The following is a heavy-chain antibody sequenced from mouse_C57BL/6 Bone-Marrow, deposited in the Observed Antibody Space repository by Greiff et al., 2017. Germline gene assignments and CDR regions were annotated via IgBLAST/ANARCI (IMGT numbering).Heavy chain of an antibody. CDR2: IYPGDGDT. Sequence: VQLQESGPELVKPGASVKISCKASGYAFSSSWMNWVKQRPGKGLEWIGRIYPGDGDTNYNGKFKGKATLTADKSSSTAYIQLSSLTSEDSAVYFCATLRRGDYWGQGTTLTVSS. J-gene: IGHJ2*01. D-gene: IGHD2-12*01. CDR3: ATLRRGDY. CDR1: GYAFSSSW. V-gene: IGHV1-82*01.